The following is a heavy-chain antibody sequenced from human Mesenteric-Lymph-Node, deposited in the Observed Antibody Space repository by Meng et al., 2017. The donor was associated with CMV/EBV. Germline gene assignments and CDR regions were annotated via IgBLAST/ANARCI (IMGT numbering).Heavy chain of an antibody. J-gene: IGHJ6*02. CDR2: IYSGGST. CDR3: ARIPLYDFWSGYHYAMDV. Sequence: GESLKISCAASGFTFSDYWMSWVRQAPGKGLEWVSVIYSGGSTYYADSVKGRFTISRDNANNSLYLQMNSLRAEDTAVYYCARIPLYDFWSGYHYAMDVWGQGTTVTVSS. CDR1: GFTFSDYW. D-gene: IGHD3-3*01. V-gene: IGHV3-66*01.